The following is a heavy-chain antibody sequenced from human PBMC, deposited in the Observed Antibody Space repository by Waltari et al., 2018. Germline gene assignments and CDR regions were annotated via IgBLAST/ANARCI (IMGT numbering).Heavy chain of an antibody. CDR1: GFTFSSYA. Sequence: EVQLLESGGGLVQPGGSLRLSCAASGFTFSSYAMSWVRQAPGKGLEWVSVIYSGGSSTYYADSVKGRFTISRDNSKNTLYLQMNSLRAEDTAVYYCAKDERYLTTVTTGPSFYYYYMDVWCKGTTVTVSS. CDR3: AKDERYLTTVTTGPSFYYYYMDV. J-gene: IGHJ6*03. CDR2: IYSGGSST. V-gene: IGHV3-23*03. D-gene: IGHD4-17*01.